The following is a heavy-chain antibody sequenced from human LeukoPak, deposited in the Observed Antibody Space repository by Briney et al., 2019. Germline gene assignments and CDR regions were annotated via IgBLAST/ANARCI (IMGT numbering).Heavy chain of an antibody. CDR3: ARDLDWNYEFYYFDY. D-gene: IGHD1-7*01. CDR2: INPNSGGT. V-gene: IGHV1-2*06. CDR1: GYTFTGYY. Sequence: ASVKVSCKASGYTFTGYYMHWVRQAPGRGLEWMGRINPNSGGTHYAQKFQGRVTMNRDTSNSTAYIELIRQRSDDTAVYYCARDLDWNYEFYYFDYWGQGTLVTVSS. J-gene: IGHJ4*02.